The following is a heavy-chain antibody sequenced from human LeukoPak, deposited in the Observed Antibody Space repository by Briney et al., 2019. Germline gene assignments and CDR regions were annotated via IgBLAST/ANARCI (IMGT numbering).Heavy chain of an antibody. J-gene: IGHJ4*02. D-gene: IGHD3-22*01. CDR1: GYSFTSYW. CDR2: MYAGDSDT. CDR3: AIRSYYDTRGYYYFDY. V-gene: IGHV5-51*01. Sequence: GESLKISCKGSGYSFTSYWIGWVRQMPGKGLEWMGIMYAGDSDTRYSPSFQGQVTISVDRSINTAYLQWSSLKASDTAMYYCAIRSYYDTRGYYYFDYWGQGTLVTVSA.